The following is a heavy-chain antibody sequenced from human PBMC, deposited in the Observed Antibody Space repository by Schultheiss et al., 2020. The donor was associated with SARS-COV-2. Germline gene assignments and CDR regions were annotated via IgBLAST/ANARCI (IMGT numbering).Heavy chain of an antibody. Sequence: SVKVSCKASGYTFTSYYMHWVRQAPGQGLEWMGGIIPIFGTANYAQKFQGRVTITADESTSTAYMELSSLRSEDTAVYYCARGFRPLGELSHVGYWGQGTLVTVSS. D-gene: IGHD3-16*02. J-gene: IGHJ4*02. V-gene: IGHV1-69*13. CDR2: IIPIFGTA. CDR1: GYTFTSYY. CDR3: ARGFRPLGELSHVGY.